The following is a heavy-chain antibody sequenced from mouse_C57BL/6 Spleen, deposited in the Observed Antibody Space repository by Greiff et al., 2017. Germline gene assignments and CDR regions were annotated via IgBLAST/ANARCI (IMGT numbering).Heavy chain of an antibody. CDR3: ARGGGYPYYYAMDY. D-gene: IGHD2-2*01. CDR2: ISYDGSN. Sequence: EVKLMESGPGLVKPSQSLSLTCSVTGYSITSGYYWNWIRQFPGNKLEWMGYISYDGSNNSNPSLKNRISITRDTPKNQFFLKLNSVTTEDTATYYCARGGGYPYYYAMDYWGQGTSVTVSS. V-gene: IGHV3-6*01. CDR1: GYSITSGYY. J-gene: IGHJ4*01.